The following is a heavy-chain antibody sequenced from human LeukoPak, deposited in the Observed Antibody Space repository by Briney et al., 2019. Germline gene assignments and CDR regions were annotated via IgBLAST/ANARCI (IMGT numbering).Heavy chain of an antibody. CDR3: ARHDYYGSLNWFDP. J-gene: IGHJ5*02. Sequence: SETLSLTCIVSGGSLNSPNYYWGWIRQPPGKGLEWIGTIYYTGTTYYNPSLKSRLTISVDTSKNQFSLKLPSVTAADTAVYYCARHDYYGSLNWFDPWGQGTLITVSS. CDR1: GGSLNSPNYY. D-gene: IGHD3-10*01. CDR2: IYYTGTT. V-gene: IGHV4-39*01.